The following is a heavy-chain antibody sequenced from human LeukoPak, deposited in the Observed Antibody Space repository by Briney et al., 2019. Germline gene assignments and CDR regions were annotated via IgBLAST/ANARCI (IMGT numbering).Heavy chain of an antibody. Sequence: GGSLRLSCAASGFTFDDYAMHWVRQAPGKGLEWVSGISGNAANRGYADSVKGRFTISRDNAKNSVYLQMNSLRAEDTAMYYCATQNYWGQGTLVTVSS. J-gene: IGHJ4*02. V-gene: IGHV3-9*01. CDR3: ATQNY. CDR2: ISGNAANR. CDR1: GFTFDDYA.